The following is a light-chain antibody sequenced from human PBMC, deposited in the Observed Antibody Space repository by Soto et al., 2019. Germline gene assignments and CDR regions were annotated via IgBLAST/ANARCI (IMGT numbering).Light chain of an antibody. CDR2: DVS. CDR1: SSDIGRYNF. Sequence: QSALTQPVSVSGSPGQSITISCTGTSSDIGRYNFVSWYQQLPGKAPKLMIYDVSNRPSGVSIRFSGSKSGNTASLTISGLQAEDEADYYCSSYTSSSVIFGGGTKLTVL. V-gene: IGLV2-14*01. J-gene: IGLJ2*01. CDR3: SSYTSSSVI.